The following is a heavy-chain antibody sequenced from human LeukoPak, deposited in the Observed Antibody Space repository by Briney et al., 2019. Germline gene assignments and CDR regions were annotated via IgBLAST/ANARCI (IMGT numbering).Heavy chain of an antibody. CDR2: IKTDGSAA. J-gene: IGHJ4*02. V-gene: IGHV3-74*01. CDR3: ATRIVVATLDY. D-gene: IGHD3-22*01. CDR1: GFTLNNYW. Sequence: GGSLRLSCTASGFTLNNYWVDWVRQAPGKGLVWVSRIKTDGSAAYYADSVKGRFTISRDNAKNTLYLQMNSLRAEDTAVYYCATRIVVATLDYWGQGTLVTVSS.